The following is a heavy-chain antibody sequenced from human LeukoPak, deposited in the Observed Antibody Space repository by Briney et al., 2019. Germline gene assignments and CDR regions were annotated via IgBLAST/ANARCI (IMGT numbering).Heavy chain of an antibody. V-gene: IGHV5-51*01. CDR1: GYSFTTYW. J-gene: IGHJ6*02. D-gene: IGHD2-15*01. CDR2: IYPGDSDT. CDR3: ARLVGANCSGGSCYSWYYYYYGMDV. Sequence: GESLKISCKGSGYSFTTYWIGWVRQMPGKGLEWMGIIYPGDSDTTYSPSFQGQVTISADKSISTAYLQWSSLKASDTAMYYCARLVGANCSGGSCYSWYYYYYGMDVWGQGTTVTVSS.